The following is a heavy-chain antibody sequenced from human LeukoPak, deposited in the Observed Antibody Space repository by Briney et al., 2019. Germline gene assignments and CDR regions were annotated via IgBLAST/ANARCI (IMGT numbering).Heavy chain of an antibody. Sequence: SSETLSLTCTVSGGSISSYYWSWIRQPPGKGLEGIGYIYYSGSTNYNPSLKSRVTISVDTSKNQYSLKLSSVTAADTAVYYCARDSPYYDSSGYQGSFDIWGQGTMVTVSS. CDR3: ARDSPYYDSSGYQGSFDI. D-gene: IGHD3-22*01. V-gene: IGHV4-59*01. CDR1: GGSISSYY. CDR2: IYYSGST. J-gene: IGHJ3*02.